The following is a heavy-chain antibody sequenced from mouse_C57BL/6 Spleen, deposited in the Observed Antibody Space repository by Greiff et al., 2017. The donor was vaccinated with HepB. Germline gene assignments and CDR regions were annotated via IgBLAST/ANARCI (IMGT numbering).Heavy chain of an antibody. D-gene: IGHD3-2*02. CDR1: GYAFSSSW. Sequence: QVQLQQSGPELVKPGASVKISCKASGYAFSSSWMNWVKQRPGKGLEWIGRIYPGDGDTNYNGKFKGKATLTADKSSSTAYMQLSSLTSEDSAVYFCAGRTAQATGAMDYWGQGTSVTVSS. J-gene: IGHJ4*01. CDR2: IYPGDGDT. CDR3: AGRTAQATGAMDY. V-gene: IGHV1-82*01.